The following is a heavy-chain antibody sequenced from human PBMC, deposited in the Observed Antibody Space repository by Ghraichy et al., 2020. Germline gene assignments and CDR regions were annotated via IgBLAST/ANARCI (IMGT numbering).Heavy chain of an antibody. D-gene: IGHD6-19*01. CDR2: ISSSTRYI. V-gene: IGHV3-21*01. J-gene: IGHJ6*02. CDR3: SRGGGAGTPVLYHMDV. CDR1: GLMFSPNT. Sequence: GGSLRLSCVASGLMFSPNTMNWVRQAPGKGLEWVASISSSTRYIYYADSVKGRFTIYRDNAQNSLYLQMNSLRAEDTAVYYCSRGGGAGTPVLYHMDVWGLGTTVTGSS.